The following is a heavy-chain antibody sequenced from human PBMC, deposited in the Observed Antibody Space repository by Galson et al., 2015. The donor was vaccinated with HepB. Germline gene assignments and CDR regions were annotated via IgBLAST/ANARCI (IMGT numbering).Heavy chain of an antibody. D-gene: IGHD2-2*01. V-gene: IGHV1-69*13. CDR1: GGTFSSYA. Sequence: SVKASCKASGGTFSSYAISWVRQAPGQGLEWMGGIIPIFGTANYAQKFQGRVTITADESTSTAYMELSSLRSEDTAVYYCARSRDIVVVPAAMSYAFDIWGQGTMVTVSS. J-gene: IGHJ3*02. CDR3: ARSRDIVVVPAAMSYAFDI. CDR2: IIPIFGTA.